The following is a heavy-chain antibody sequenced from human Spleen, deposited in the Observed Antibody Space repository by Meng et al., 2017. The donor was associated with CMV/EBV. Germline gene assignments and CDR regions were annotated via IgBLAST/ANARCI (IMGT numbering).Heavy chain of an antibody. Sequence: LPGSAPGLVKPSQTLFLTCTFSGGSVSSGGYYWTWIRQHPGKGLEWFGHIYYSGSTFYNPSLRRRVIISIDTSKNQFSLNLRSVTAADTAVYYCARVSSGWDYFDYWGQGTLVTVSS. CDR2: IYYSGST. J-gene: IGHJ4*02. D-gene: IGHD6-19*01. CDR1: GGSVSSGGYY. V-gene: IGHV4-31*03. CDR3: ARVSSGWDYFDY.